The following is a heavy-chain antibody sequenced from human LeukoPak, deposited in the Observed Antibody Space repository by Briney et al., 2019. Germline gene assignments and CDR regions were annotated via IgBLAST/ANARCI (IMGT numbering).Heavy chain of an antibody. J-gene: IGHJ5*02. CDR3: ARAPRRGAVNWFDP. D-gene: IGHD4/OR15-4a*01. Sequence: ASVKVSCKASGYTFTDYYIHWVRQAPGQGLERMGWINPNSGGTKYAQKFPDRVTLTRDTSITTAYIERTRLTSDDTAVYYCARAPRRGAVNWFDPWGQGTLVTVSS. CDR1: GYTFTDYY. V-gene: IGHV1-2*02. CDR2: INPNSGGT.